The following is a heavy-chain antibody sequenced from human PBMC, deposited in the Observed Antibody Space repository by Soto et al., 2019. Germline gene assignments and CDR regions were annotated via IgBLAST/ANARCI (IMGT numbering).Heavy chain of an antibody. CDR3: AANWRGAYEGLFDL. CDR1: GGPISGYY. V-gene: IGHV4-4*07. Sequence: QVQLRESGPGLVKPSETLSLTCNVSGGPISGYYWNWVRQPAGKGLEWIGRIYSAGTTDLNPSLKSRVIMSVDTSSNQFSLKLLSVTAADTAVYYCAANWRGAYEGLFDLWGQGTTGTVSS. J-gene: IGHJ3*01. D-gene: IGHD1-1*01. CDR2: IYSAGTT.